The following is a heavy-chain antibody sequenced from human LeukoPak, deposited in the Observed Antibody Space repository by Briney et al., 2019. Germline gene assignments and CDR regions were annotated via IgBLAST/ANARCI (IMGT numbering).Heavy chain of an antibody. D-gene: IGHD3-22*01. CDR3: ANAGMIYYYDSSGQPDY. V-gene: IGHV3-23*01. J-gene: IGHJ4*02. CDR2: ISGSGGST. CDR1: GFTFSSYA. Sequence: PGGSLRLSCAASGFTFSSYAMSWVRQAPGKGLEGVSAISGSGGSTYYADSVKGRFTISRDNSKNTLYLQMNSLRAEDTAVYYCANAGMIYYYDSSGQPDYWGQGTLVTVSS.